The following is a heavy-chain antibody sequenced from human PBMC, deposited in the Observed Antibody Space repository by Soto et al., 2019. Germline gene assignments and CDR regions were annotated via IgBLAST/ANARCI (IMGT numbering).Heavy chain of an antibody. J-gene: IGHJ3*02. Sequence: GASVKVSCKASGYTFTGYYMHWVRQAPGQGLEWMGWINPNSGGTNYAQKFQGWVTMTRDTSISTAYMELSRLKSDDTAVFYCARVIAVAGVDAFDIWGQGKRVTVSS. CDR2: INPNSGGT. D-gene: IGHD6-19*01. V-gene: IGHV1-2*04. CDR1: GYTFTGYY. CDR3: ARVIAVAGVDAFDI.